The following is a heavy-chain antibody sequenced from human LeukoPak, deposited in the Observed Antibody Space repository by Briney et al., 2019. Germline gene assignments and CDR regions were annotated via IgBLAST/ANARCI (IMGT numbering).Heavy chain of an antibody. Sequence: GGSLRLSCAASGFTFSSYGMHWVRQAPGKGLEWVAVISFDGSNKYCSDSVKGRFTISRDNSKNTLYLQMNSLRAEDTAVYYCARDHGYAFDYWGQGTLVTVSS. CDR2: ISFDGSNK. J-gene: IGHJ4*02. V-gene: IGHV3-30*03. CDR3: ARDHGYAFDY. CDR1: GFTFSSYG. D-gene: IGHD5-12*01.